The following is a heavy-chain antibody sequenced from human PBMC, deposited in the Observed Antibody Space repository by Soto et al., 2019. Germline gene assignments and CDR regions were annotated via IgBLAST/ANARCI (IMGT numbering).Heavy chain of an antibody. CDR1: GGSISSSSYY. D-gene: IGHD6-13*01. V-gene: IGHV4-39*01. Sequence: LSLTFTVSGGSISSSSYYWGWIRQPPGKGLEWIGSIYYSGSTYYNPSLKSRVTISVDTSKNQFSLKLSSVTAADTAVYYCASRRQQLVFDYWGQGTLVTVSS. CDR3: ASRRQQLVFDY. J-gene: IGHJ4*02. CDR2: IYYSGST.